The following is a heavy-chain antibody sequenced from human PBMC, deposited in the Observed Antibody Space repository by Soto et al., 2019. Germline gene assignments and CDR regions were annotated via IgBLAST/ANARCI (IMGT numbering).Heavy chain of an antibody. D-gene: IGHD6-13*01. Sequence: SPTLSLTCAVSGDSVSSNSSAWKWIRQSPSRVLEWLGRTYYRPKWYNDYAVSVKSRITINPDTSKNQFSLQLNSVTPEDTSVYSCATDRTVAAAGTHSYYYYGMDVCGQGSTVTVYS. CDR1: GDSVSSNSSA. J-gene: IGHJ6*02. CDR3: ATDRTVAAAGTHSYYYYGMDV. V-gene: IGHV6-1*01. CDR2: TYYRPKWYN.